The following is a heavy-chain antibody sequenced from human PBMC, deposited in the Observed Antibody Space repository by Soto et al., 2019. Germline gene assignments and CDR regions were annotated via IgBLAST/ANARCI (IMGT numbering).Heavy chain of an antibody. D-gene: IGHD5-18*01. CDR1: GGAFSTYA. CDR2: IIPMFGTA. Sequence: QVQLVQSEAEVKKPESSVKVSCKAPGGAFSTYAISWVRQAPGQGLEWMGGIIPMFGTANYAQRFQDRVTITADESTNTVYMELSSLRSEDTAVYFSASGIQLWLRRINNGYSGWGQGTLVTVSS. J-gene: IGHJ4*02. V-gene: IGHV1-69*12. CDR3: ASGIQLWLRRINNGYSG.